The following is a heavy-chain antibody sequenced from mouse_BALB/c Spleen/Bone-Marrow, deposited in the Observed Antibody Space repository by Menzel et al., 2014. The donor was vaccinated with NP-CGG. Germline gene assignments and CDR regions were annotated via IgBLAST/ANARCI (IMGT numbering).Heavy chain of an antibody. J-gene: IGHJ4*01. CDR3: ARFPMDY. CDR2: IRNKANGYTT. Sequence: VQLQQSGGGLVQPGGSLRLSCTTSGFTFTDYYMSWVRQPPGKALEWLAFIRNKANGYTTEYSVSVKGRFTISRDNSQSILYLQMNTLRAEDSATYYCARFPMDYWGQGTSVTVSS. V-gene: IGHV7-3*02. CDR1: GFTFTDYY.